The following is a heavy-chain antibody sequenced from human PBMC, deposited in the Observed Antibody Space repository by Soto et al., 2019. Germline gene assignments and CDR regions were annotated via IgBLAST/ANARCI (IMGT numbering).Heavy chain of an antibody. CDR3: ARTLNYDFWNDRVDY. Sequence: GGSLRLSCAASGFTFSGYSMNWVRQAPGKGLEWVSYISSSSSITYYPDSVKGRFTISRDNAKSSLYLQMSSLRAEDTAVYYCARTLNYDFWNDRVDYWGPGTLVTVSS. CDR2: ISSSSSIT. V-gene: IGHV3-48*01. J-gene: IGHJ4*02. CDR1: GFTFSGYS. D-gene: IGHD3-3*01.